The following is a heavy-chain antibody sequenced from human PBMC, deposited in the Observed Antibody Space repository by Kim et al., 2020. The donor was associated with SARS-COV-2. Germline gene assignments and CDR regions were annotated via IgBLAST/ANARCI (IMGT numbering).Heavy chain of an antibody. J-gene: IGHJ6*02. Sequence: GGSLRLSCAASGFTFSSYAMSWVRQAPGKGLEWVSAISGSGGSTYYADSVKGRFTISRDNSKNTLYLQMNSLRAEDTAVYYCAKHLSLTTTNSLLWFGELDYYYGMDVWGQGTTVTVSS. CDR3: AKHLSLTTTNSLLWFGELDYYYGMDV. CDR1: GFTFSSYA. D-gene: IGHD3-10*01. CDR2: ISGSGGST. V-gene: IGHV3-23*01.